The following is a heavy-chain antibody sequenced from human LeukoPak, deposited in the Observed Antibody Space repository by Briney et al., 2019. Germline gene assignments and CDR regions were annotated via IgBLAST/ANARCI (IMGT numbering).Heavy chain of an antibody. V-gene: IGHV3-20*04. J-gene: IGHJ4*02. CDR2: INWNGGST. Sequence: GGSLRLSCAASGFTFDDYGMSWVRQAPGKGLEWVSGINWNGGSTGYADSVKGRFTISRDNAKNSLYLQMNSLRAEDTAVYYCANLARSGLWFGELLYYFDYWGQGTLVTVSS. CDR3: ANLARSGLWFGELLYYFDY. CDR1: GFTFDDYG. D-gene: IGHD3-10*01.